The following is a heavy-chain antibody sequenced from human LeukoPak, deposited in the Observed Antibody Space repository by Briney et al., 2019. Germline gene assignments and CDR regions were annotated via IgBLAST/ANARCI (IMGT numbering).Heavy chain of an antibody. J-gene: IGHJ5*02. D-gene: IGHD4-11*01. V-gene: IGHV1-8*02. CDR2: MNPNSGNT. Sequence: ASVKVSCKASGYTFTTFDINWVRQATGQGLEWMGWMNPNSGNTGYAQRFQGRVTMTRNTSISTAYMELSSLRSEDTAVYYCARGLLGFMRSDYSNYWDNWFDPWGQGTLVTVSS. CDR3: ARGLLGFMRSDYSNYWDNWFDP. CDR1: GYTFTTFD.